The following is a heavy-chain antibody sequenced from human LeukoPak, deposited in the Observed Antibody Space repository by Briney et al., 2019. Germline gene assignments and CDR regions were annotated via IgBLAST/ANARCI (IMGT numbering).Heavy chain of an antibody. V-gene: IGHV4-39*07. CDR3: VNPSGDAGVVPAAMYAFDI. CDR1: GGSISSTSSY. Sequence: PSETLSLTCTVSGGSISSTSSYWGWIRQPPGKGLEWVGSIYYSGSTYYNPSLKSRVTISVDTSKNQLSLKLRSVTAADTAVYHCVNPSGDAGVVPAAMYAFDIWAQGTMVTVSS. J-gene: IGHJ3*02. D-gene: IGHD2-2*01. CDR2: IYYSGST.